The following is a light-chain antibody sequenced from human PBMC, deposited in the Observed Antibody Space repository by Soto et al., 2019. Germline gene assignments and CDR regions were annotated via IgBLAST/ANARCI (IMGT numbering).Light chain of an antibody. CDR3: QRWG. CDR2: DAS. Sequence: EIVLTQSPATLSLSPGERATLSCRASQSVSSYLAWYQQKPGQAPRLLIYDASNRATGIPARFSGSGSGTDFTLTISSLEPEDFAVYYCQRWGFGQGTKVEIK. CDR1: QSVSSY. J-gene: IGKJ1*01. V-gene: IGKV3-11*01.